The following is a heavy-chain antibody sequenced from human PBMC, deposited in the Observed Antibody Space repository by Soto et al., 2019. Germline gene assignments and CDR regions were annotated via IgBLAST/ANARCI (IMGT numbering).Heavy chain of an antibody. J-gene: IGHJ5*02. CDR3: ARGSGLSGPARFDP. CDR1: GYTFTSYD. Sequence: GASVKVSCKASGYTFTSYDINWVRQATGQGLEWMGWMNPNSGNTGYAQKFQGRVTMTRNTSISTAYMELSSLRSEDTAVYYCARGSGLSGPARFDPWGQGTLVTVSS. CDR2: MNPNSGNT. V-gene: IGHV1-8*01. D-gene: IGHD6-25*01.